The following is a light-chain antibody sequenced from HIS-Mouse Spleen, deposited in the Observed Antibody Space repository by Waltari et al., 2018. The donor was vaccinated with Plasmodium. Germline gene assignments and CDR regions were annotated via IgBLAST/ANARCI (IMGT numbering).Light chain of an antibody. CDR2: QDS. CDR1: KLGDKY. V-gene: IGLV3-1*01. CDR3: QAWDSSTAWV. Sequence: SYELTQPPSVSVSPGQTARITCPGDKLGDKYACWYQQKPGQSPVLVIYQDSKRPSGIPERFSGSNSGNTATLTISGTQAMDEADYYCQAWDSSTAWVFGGGTKLTVL. J-gene: IGLJ2*01.